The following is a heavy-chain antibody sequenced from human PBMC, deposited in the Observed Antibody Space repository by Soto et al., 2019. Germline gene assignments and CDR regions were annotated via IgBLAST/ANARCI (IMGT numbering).Heavy chain of an antibody. Sequence: QLQLQESGPGLVKPSETLSLTCTVSGGSISSRSHYWGWIRQSPGKHLEWIGSSYYRGSTHYNPYLKTRVTISVDTSKNQVSLTVYAVTAADTAVYYCATADGFGVVTPFFEYWGQGILVTVSS. V-gene: IGHV4-39*01. J-gene: IGHJ4*02. CDR3: ATADGFGVVTPFFEY. CDR2: SYYRGST. CDR1: GGSISSRSHY. D-gene: IGHD3-3*01.